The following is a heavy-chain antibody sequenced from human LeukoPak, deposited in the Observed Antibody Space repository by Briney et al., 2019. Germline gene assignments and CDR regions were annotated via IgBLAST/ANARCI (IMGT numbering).Heavy chain of an antibody. V-gene: IGHV3-66*01. Sequence: GGSLRLSCAASGLTISNNFMGWVCQTPGKGLEWVSLIYSGGSTYSADSVKGRFTISRDNSKNTLHLQMNSLRAEDTAVYYCARDTDYYGSGRHGYFDHWGQGTLVTVSS. CDR1: GLTISNNF. CDR2: IYSGGST. D-gene: IGHD3-10*01. CDR3: ARDTDYYGSGRHGYFDH. J-gene: IGHJ1*01.